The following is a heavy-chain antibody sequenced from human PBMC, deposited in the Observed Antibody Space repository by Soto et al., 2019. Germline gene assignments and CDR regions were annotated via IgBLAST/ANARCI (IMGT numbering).Heavy chain of an antibody. J-gene: IGHJ5*02. CDR1: GFSFSNHH. V-gene: IGHV3-48*02. D-gene: IGHD3-10*02. Sequence: GGSLRLSCVGSGFSFSNHHMNWIRQAPWKGLEWVSYISISSDHKYYADSVRGRFTVSRDNAKNSLYLQMNSLRDEDTAVYYCVLYMLEHASRSFDLRGPGILGT. CDR2: ISISSDHK. CDR3: VLYMLEHASRSFDL.